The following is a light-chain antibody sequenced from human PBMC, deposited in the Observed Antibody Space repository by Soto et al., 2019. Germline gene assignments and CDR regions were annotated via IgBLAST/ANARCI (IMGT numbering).Light chain of an antibody. J-gene: IGKJ4*01. V-gene: IGKV1-8*01. CDR2: GAS. CDR3: QQYHDYPVT. Sequence: AIRVTQSPSSFSASTGDRVSVTCRASQDINSRLAWYQQKPGKAPKLLIYGASTLQSGVPSRFSGSYSGTDFTLTINYLQSEDFATYYCQQYHDYPVTSGGGTKVEIK. CDR1: QDINSR.